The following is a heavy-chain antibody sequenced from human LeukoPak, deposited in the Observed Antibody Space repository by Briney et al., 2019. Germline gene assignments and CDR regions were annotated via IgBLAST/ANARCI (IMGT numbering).Heavy chain of an antibody. V-gene: IGHV4-61*02. CDR3: ARDGYSGLQIGDY. D-gene: IGHD5-12*01. Sequence: SETLSLTCTVSGGSISSGSYYWSWIRQPAGKGLEWIGRIYTSGSTNYNPSLKSRVTISVDTSKNQFSLKLSSVTAADTAVYYCARDGYSGLQIGDYWGQGTLVTVSS. CDR1: GGSISSGSYY. J-gene: IGHJ4*02. CDR2: IYTSGST.